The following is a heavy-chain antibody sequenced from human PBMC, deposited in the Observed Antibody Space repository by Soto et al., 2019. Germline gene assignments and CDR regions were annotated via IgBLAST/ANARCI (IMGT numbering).Heavy chain of an antibody. V-gene: IGHV4-59*01. Sequence: PSETLSLTCTVSGGSISSYYWSWIRQPPGKGLEWIGYIYYSGSTNYNPSLKSRVTISVDTSKNQFSLKLSSVTAADTAVYYCARVEKTTDPNFDSWGQGTLVTVSS. CDR3: ARVEKTTDPNFDS. CDR2: IYYSGST. CDR1: GGSISSYY. J-gene: IGHJ4*02.